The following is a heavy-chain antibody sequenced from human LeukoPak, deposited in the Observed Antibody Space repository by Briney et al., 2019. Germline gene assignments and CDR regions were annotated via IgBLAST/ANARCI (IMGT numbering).Heavy chain of an antibody. CDR1: GFTFSDCY. CDR2: ISSSGSTI. J-gene: IGHJ4*02. V-gene: IGHV3-11*01. CDR3: ARERETITMVRGVIGLENY. D-gene: IGHD3-10*01. Sequence: PGGSLRLSCAASGFTFSDCYMSWIRQAPGKGLEWVSYISSSGSTIYYADSVKGRFTISRDNAKNSLYLQMNSLGAEDTAVYYCARERETITMVRGVIGLENYWGQGTLVTVSS.